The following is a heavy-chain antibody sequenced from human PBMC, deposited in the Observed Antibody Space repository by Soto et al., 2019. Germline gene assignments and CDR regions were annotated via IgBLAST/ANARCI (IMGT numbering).Heavy chain of an antibody. D-gene: IGHD1-26*01. CDR1: GYSFTSYW. CDR2: IYPGDSDT. V-gene: IGHV5-51*01. CDR3: ASSSGSYYGAFDI. Sequence: GESLKISCKGSGYSFTSYWIGWVRQMPGKGLEWMGIIYPGDSDTRYSPSFQGQVTISADKSINTAYLQWSSLKASDTAIYYCASSSGSYYGAFDIWGQGTMVTVSS. J-gene: IGHJ3*02.